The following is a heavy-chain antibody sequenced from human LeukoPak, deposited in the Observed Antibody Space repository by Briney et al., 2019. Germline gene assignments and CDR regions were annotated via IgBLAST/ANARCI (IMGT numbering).Heavy chain of an antibody. CDR2: IKSDGSST. J-gene: IGHJ4*02. CDR1: GFTFSDYW. V-gene: IGHV3-74*01. Sequence: GGSLRLSCAASGFTFSDYWMHWVRQAPGKGLVWVSRIKSDGSSTTYADSVKGRFTISRDSAKNTLYLQMNSLRAEDTAIFYCARSTSWYHLDYWGQGTLVTVSS. CDR3: ARSTSWYHLDY. D-gene: IGHD6-13*01.